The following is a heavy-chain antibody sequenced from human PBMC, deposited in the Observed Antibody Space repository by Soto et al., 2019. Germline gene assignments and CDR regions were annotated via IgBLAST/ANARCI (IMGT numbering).Heavy chain of an antibody. Sequence: SETLSLTCNVSGGSMTTGSYFWSWIRQPPGKGLEWIGYVFRSGSINYSPSFKSRVTISIDTSKNQFSLMLKSVTAADTAVYFCARARNRYFDYWGQGALVTVSS. J-gene: IGHJ4*02. CDR3: ARARNRYFDY. CDR1: GGSMTTGSYF. CDR2: VFRSGSI. D-gene: IGHD1-1*01. V-gene: IGHV4-61*01.